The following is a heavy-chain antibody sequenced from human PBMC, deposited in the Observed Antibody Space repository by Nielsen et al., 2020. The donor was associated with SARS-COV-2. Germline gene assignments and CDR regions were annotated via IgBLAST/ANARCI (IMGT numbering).Heavy chain of an antibody. Sequence: GSLRLSCAASGFTLSSYAMSWVRQAPGKGLEWVSAISGSGGSTYYADSVKGRFTISRDNSKNTLYLQMNSLRAEDTAVYYCAKAQYYYDSSGLALDYWGQGTLVTVSS. CDR1: GFTLSSYA. CDR3: AKAQYYYDSSGLALDY. CDR2: ISGSGGST. D-gene: IGHD3-22*01. J-gene: IGHJ4*02. V-gene: IGHV3-23*01.